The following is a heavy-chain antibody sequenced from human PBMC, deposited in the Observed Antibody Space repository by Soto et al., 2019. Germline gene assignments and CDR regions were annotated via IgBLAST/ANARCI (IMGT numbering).Heavy chain of an antibody. CDR3: ARLGGYYHAFDY. J-gene: IGHJ4*02. V-gene: IGHV4-59*08. CDR1: GGSIRSYY. Sequence: PSETLSLTCTVSGGSIRSYYWSWIRQPPGKGLEWIGYIYYSGSTKYNPSLKSRVTISVDSSKNQFSLKLDSVTAADTAVYYCARLGGYYHAFDYWGQGTLVTVS. CDR2: IYYSGST. D-gene: IGHD3-22*01.